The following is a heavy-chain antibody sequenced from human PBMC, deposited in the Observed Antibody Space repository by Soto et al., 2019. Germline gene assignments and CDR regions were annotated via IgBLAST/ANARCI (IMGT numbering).Heavy chain of an antibody. Sequence: QVQLQESGPGLVKPSETLSLTCTVSGGSISSYYWSWIRQPPGKGLEWIGYIYYSGSTNYNPSLKSRVTIAVDTSKNQFSLKLSSVTAADTAVYYCARRGRAYCGGDCYPSYWYFDLWGRGTLVTVSS. D-gene: IGHD2-21*02. V-gene: IGHV4-59*08. CDR1: GGSISSYY. CDR2: IYYSGST. CDR3: ARRGRAYCGGDCYPSYWYFDL. J-gene: IGHJ2*01.